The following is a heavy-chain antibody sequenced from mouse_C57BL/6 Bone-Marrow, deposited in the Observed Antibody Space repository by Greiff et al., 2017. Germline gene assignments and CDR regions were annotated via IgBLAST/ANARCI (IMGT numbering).Heavy chain of an antibody. CDR1: GYTFTSYW. J-gene: IGHJ1*03. CDR2: IDPNSGGT. V-gene: IGHV1-72*01. CDR3: AHGNYFYWYFAV. Sequence: VQLQQPGAELVKPGASVKLSCKASGYTFTSYWMHWVKQRPGRGLEWIGRIDPNSGGTKYNEKFKSKATLTVDKPSRTAYMPLSSLTSEDSAVYYCAHGNYFYWYFAVWGTGTTVTVSS. D-gene: IGHD2-1*01.